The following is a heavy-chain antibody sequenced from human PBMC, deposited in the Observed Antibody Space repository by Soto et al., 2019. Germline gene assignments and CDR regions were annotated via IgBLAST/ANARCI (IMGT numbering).Heavy chain of an antibody. CDR2: FIPSFGTA. CDR1: GGATSTIA. CDR3: TRAQFRYTGTYVAADWFDP. J-gene: IGHJ5*02. Sequence: ASVKVSCKASGGATSTIAITWVRRAPGQGLEWMGAFIPSFGTAIYAQKFQGRVTISADESTGSAYMDLSSLRSDDTAVYYCTRAQFRYTGTYVAADWFDPWGQGTLVTVSS. V-gene: IGHV1-69*13. D-gene: IGHD1-26*01.